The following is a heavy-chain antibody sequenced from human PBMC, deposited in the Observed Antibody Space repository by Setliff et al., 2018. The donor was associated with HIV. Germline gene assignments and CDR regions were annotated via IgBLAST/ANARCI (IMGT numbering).Heavy chain of an antibody. D-gene: IGHD3-22*01. CDR1: GYSFTTYW. V-gene: IGHV5-51*01. J-gene: IGHJ3*02. CDR2: IYPGDSDT. CDR3: ARRYYYDSSGYYYPYDAFDI. Sequence: GASLTISCKGSGYSFTTYWIGWVRQMPGKGLEWMGIIYPGDSDTRYSPSFQGQVTISADKSISTAYLQWSNLKASDTAMYYCARRYYYDSSGYYYPYDAFDIWGQGTMVTVSS.